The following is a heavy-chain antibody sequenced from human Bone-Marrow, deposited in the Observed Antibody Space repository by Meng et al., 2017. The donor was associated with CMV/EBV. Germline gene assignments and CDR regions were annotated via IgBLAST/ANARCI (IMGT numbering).Heavy chain of an antibody. V-gene: IGHV4-39*07. CDR3: ARSTYYYGAFDP. CDR2: IYYSGST. Sequence: VSGGSISSSSYYWGWIRQPPGKGLEWIGSIYYSGSTYYNPSLKSRVTISVDTSKNQFSLKLSSVTAADTAVYYCARSTYYYGAFDPWGQGTLVTVSS. D-gene: IGHD3-22*01. CDR1: GGSISSSSYY. J-gene: IGHJ5*02.